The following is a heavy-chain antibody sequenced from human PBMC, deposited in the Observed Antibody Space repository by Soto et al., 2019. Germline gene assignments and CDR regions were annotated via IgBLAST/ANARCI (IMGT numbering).Heavy chain of an antibody. Sequence: GGSLRLSCAASGFTFSSYGMHWVRQAPGKGLEWVAVIWYDGSNKYYADSVKGRFTISRDNSKNTLYLQMNSLRAEDTAVYYCARAHDSSGYLGLFDYWGQGTLVTVSS. V-gene: IGHV3-33*01. CDR2: IWYDGSNK. CDR1: GFTFSSYG. J-gene: IGHJ4*02. CDR3: ARAHDSSGYLGLFDY. D-gene: IGHD3-22*01.